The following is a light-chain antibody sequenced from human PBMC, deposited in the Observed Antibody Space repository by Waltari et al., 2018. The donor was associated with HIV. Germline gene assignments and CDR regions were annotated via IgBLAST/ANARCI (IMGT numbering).Light chain of an antibody. V-gene: IGLV1-44*01. CDR1: SSNIGSTT. J-gene: IGLJ2*01. CDR2: SNN. CDR3: AAWDDSLNGVV. Sequence: QSVLTQPPSASGTPGQRVTISCSGSSSNIGSTTVNWYQHLPGTAPKLLIYSNNQRPSGVPDRFSGSKSGTSASLAISGLQSEVEADYYCAAWDDSLNGVVFGGGTKLTVL.